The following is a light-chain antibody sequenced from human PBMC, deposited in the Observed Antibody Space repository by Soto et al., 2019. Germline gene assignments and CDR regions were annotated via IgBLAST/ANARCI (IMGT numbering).Light chain of an antibody. CDR2: WAS. J-gene: IGKJ4*01. V-gene: IGKV4-1*01. Sequence: DIVMTQSPDSLAVSLGERATINCRSSQSILYSSSNKNFLAWYQQKAGQPPKLLIYWASTRESGVPDRFSGSGSGTDFTLTINSLQPEDVAVDYCQQYYNAPVTFGGGTKVEIK. CDR3: QQYYNAPVT. CDR1: QSILYSSSNKNF.